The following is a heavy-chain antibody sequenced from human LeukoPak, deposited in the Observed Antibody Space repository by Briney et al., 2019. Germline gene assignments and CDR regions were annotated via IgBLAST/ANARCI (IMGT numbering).Heavy chain of an antibody. CDR2: IIPIFGTA. CDR1: GGTFSSYA. CDR3: ARGGMYYYDSSGYYAEINAFDI. D-gene: IGHD3-22*01. J-gene: IGHJ3*02. V-gene: IGHV1-69*06. Sequence: SVKVPCKASGGTFSSYAISWVRQAPGQGLEWMGGIIPIFGTANYAQKFQGRVTITADKSTSTAYMELSSLRSEDTAVYYCARGGMYYYDSSGYYAEINAFDIWGQGTMVTVSS.